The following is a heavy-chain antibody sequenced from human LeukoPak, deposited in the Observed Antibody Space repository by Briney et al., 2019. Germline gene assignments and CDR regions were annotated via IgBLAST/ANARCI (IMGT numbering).Heavy chain of an antibody. CDR2: IYGSGIT. Sequence: SETLSLTCTVSGGSIISNYWSWIRQSAGTGLEWIGRIYGSGITDYNPSLKSRVTMSLDTSGKQFSLRLTSVTAADTAVYCCARLKFYDSTGYSPGYYMDVWGKGTTVSVFS. V-gene: IGHV4-4*07. J-gene: IGHJ6*03. CDR3: ARLKFYDSTGYSPGYYMDV. D-gene: IGHD3-22*01. CDR1: GGSIISNY.